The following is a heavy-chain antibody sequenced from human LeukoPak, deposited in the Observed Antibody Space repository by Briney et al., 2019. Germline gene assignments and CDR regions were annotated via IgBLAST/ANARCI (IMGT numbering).Heavy chain of an antibody. D-gene: IGHD3-10*01. CDR3: ARDYQYYASGSSKKAFDY. CDR1: GYTFTTYG. Sequence: ASVKVSCKPSGYTFTTYGISWVRRAPGQGLEWMGWINTYSGDTNYAQKLQGRVTMTTDTSTSTAYMELGSLRSDDTAMYYCARDYQYYASGSSKKAFDYWGQGTLVTVSS. CDR2: INTYSGDT. V-gene: IGHV1-18*01. J-gene: IGHJ4*02.